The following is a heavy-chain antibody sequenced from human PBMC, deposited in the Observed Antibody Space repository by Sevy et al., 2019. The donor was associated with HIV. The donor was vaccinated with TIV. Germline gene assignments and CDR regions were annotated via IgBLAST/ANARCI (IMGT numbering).Heavy chain of an antibody. Sequence: GGSLRLSCAASGFTFGDYAMNWVRQAPGKGLEWVAFLKSKASGGTLHHAASVKGRFTISRNESKTIAYLQMNDLKTDDIAVYYCTRWKGGKSIFDSWGQGALVTVSS. J-gene: IGHJ4*02. CDR2: LKSKASGGTL. D-gene: IGHD1-1*01. CDR1: GFTFGDYA. V-gene: IGHV3-49*04. CDR3: TRWKGGKSIFDS.